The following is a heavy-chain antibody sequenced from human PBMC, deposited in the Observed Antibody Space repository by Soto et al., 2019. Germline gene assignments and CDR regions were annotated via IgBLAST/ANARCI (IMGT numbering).Heavy chain of an antibody. J-gene: IGHJ4*02. CDR3: ARGDSNSRSDH. V-gene: IGHV3-30*01. CDR1: GFTFRTYA. Sequence: QVQLVESGGGVVQPGRSLRLSCAASGFTFRTYAMDWVRQAPGKGLEWVAVISYDGTNKYYADSVKGRFTISRDNSKNTLSLQMNSLGAEDTAVYYCARGDSNSRSDHWGQGTLVTVSS. CDR2: ISYDGTNK. D-gene: IGHD6-13*01.